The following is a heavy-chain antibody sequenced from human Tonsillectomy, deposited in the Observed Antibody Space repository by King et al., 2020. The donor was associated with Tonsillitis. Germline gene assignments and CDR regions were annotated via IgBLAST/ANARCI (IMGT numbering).Heavy chain of an antibody. Sequence: QLVQSGAEVKKPGASVKVSCKASGYTFDGYYIHWMRQAPGQGLEWRGWIKSHTGGTKYAPNFQGRVTLTRDTSITTAYLGLGSRTFDDTAVYFCARAQVFGGSSESWFDPWGQGTLVTVSS. CDR1: GYTFDGYY. CDR3: ARAQVFGGSSESWFDP. CDR2: IKSHTGGT. D-gene: IGHD3-10*01. V-gene: IGHV1-2*02. J-gene: IGHJ5*01.